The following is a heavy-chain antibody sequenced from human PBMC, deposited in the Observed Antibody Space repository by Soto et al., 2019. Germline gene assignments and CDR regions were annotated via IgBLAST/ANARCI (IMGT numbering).Heavy chain of an antibody. J-gene: IGHJ6*02. V-gene: IGHV1-46*01. CDR3: AREYYDFWSGYDRVYYYYGMDV. Sequence: GASVKVSCKASVYTFSSYYMHWVRQAPGQGLEWMGIINPSGGRTSYAQKFQGRVTMTRDTSTSTVYMELSSLRSEDTAVYYCAREYYDFWSGYDRVYYYYGMDVWGQGTTVTVSS. CDR2: INPSGGRT. CDR1: VYTFSSYY. D-gene: IGHD3-3*01.